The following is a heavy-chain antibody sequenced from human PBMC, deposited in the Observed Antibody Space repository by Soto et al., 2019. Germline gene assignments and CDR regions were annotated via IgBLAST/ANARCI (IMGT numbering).Heavy chain of an antibody. J-gene: IGHJ3*02. V-gene: IGHV4-30-2*01. CDR3: ARAHGSGWGAFDI. CDR1: GGSISSGGYS. D-gene: IGHD3-10*01. Sequence: QLQLQESGSGLVKPSQTLSLTCAVSGGSISSGGYSWSWIRQPPGKGLEWIGYIYHSGSTYYNPSLKGRVTISVDRSKNQFSLKLSSVTAADTAVYYCARAHGSGWGAFDIWGQGKMVTVSS. CDR2: IYHSGST.